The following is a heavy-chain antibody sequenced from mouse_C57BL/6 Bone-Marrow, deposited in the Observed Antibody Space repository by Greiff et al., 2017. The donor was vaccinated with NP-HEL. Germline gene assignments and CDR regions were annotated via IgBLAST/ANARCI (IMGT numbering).Heavy chain of an antibody. D-gene: IGHD4-1*01. J-gene: IGHJ4*01. Sequence: QVQLQQPGPELVKPGASVKISCKASGYSFTSYYIHWVKQRPGQGLEWIGWIYPGSGNTKYNEKFKGKATLTADTSSSTAYMQLSSLTSEDSAVYYCAREDWAYYYAMDYWGQGTSVTVSS. CDR3: AREDWAYYYAMDY. V-gene: IGHV1-66*01. CDR2: IYPGSGNT. CDR1: GYSFTSYY.